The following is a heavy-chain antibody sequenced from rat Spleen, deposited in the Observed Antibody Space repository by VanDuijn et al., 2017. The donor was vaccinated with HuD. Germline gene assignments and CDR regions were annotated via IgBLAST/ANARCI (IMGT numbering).Heavy chain of an antibody. CDR2: ISYGDSSGHSST. J-gene: IGHJ4*01. Sequence: EVQLVESGGGLVQPGRSLKLSCAASGFTFSDYGVAWVRQAPTKGLEWVATISYGDSSGHSSTYYRDSVKGRFTISRDNEKSTLSLQMDSLRSEDTATYYCARGATRARDVMDAWGQGASVTVSS. D-gene: IGHD1-4*01. CDR3: ARGATRARDVMDA. V-gene: IGHV5-29*01. CDR1: GFTFSDYG.